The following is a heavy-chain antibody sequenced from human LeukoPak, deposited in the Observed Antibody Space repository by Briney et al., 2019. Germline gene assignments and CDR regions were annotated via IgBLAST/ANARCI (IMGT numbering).Heavy chain of an antibody. J-gene: IGHJ3*02. CDR2: ISVGGGTT. CDR1: GFNFKLSA. CDR3: AKRIVGAPYAFDI. Sequence: GGSLRLSCAASGFNFKLSAMSWGRQAPGKGLEWVSAISVGGGTTYYADSVKGRFTISRDNSKSTLYLQMNSLRAEDTAVYYCAKRIVGAPYAFDIWGQGTMVTVSS. V-gene: IGHV3-23*01. D-gene: IGHD1-26*01.